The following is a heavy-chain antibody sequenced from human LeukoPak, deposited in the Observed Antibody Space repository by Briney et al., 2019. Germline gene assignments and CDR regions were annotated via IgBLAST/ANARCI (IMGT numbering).Heavy chain of an antibody. CDR1: GGSISSGGYS. V-gene: IGHV4-30-2*01. Sequence: SETLSLTCAVSGGSISSGGYSWSWIRQPPGKGLEWIGYIYHSGSTYYNPSLKSRVIISVDRSKNQFSLKLSSVTAADTAVYYCAGGIAVAGSSGFFDYWGQGTLVTVSS. CDR3: AGGIAVAGSSGFFDY. D-gene: IGHD6-19*01. J-gene: IGHJ4*02. CDR2: IYHSGST.